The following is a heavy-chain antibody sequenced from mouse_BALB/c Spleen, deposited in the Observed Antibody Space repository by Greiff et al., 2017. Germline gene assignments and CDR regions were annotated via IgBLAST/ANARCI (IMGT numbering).Heavy chain of an antibody. CDR3: ARDKSSSYVMDY. Sequence: EVQRVESGGGLVQPGGSLKLSCAASGFTFSSFGMHWVRQAPEKGLEWVAYISSGSSTIYYADTVKGRFTISRDNPKNTLFLQMTSLRSEDTAMYYCARDKSSSYVMDYWGQGTSVTVSS. J-gene: IGHJ4*01. CDR1: GFTFSSFG. CDR2: ISSGSSTI. D-gene: IGHD1-1*01. V-gene: IGHV5-17*02.